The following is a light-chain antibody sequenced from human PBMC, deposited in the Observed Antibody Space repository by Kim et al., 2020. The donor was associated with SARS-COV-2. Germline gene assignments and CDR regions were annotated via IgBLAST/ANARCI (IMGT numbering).Light chain of an antibody. CDR1: PTMNGDF. CDR3: QEYNTSLGT. Sequence: EVVLTQSPGILSLSPGERATLSCRVSPTMNGDFLAWYQQRPGQPPRLLISGASRRATGTPDRFSGSGSGTDFTLTIDRLEPEDFAVYYCQEYNTSLGTFGPGTKVDIK. CDR2: GAS. V-gene: IGKV3-20*01. J-gene: IGKJ3*01.